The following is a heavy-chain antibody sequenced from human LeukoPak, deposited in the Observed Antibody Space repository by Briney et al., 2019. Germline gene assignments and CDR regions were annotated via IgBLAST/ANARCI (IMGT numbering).Heavy chain of an antibody. V-gene: IGHV3-53*01. J-gene: IGHJ4*02. CDR1: GFTVSSNY. D-gene: IGHD2-15*01. CDR2: IYSDGST. Sequence: GGSLRLSCAAPGFTVSSNYLSWVRQAPGKGLEWVSTIYSDGSTYYANSVKGRFTISRDNSKNTLYPQMNSLRAEDTAVYYCVLGYCSGVSCYHDYWGQGTLVTVSS. CDR3: VLGYCSGVSCYHDY.